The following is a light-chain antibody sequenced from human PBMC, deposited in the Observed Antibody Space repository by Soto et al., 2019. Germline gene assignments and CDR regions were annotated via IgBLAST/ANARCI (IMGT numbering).Light chain of an antibody. V-gene: IGKV3-15*01. CDR3: QQYNNWWT. CDR2: GAS. CDR1: QSVSSN. J-gene: IGKJ1*01. Sequence: IVMTQSPATLSVSPGERATLSCRASQSVSSNLAWYQQKPGQAPRLLIYGASMRATGIPARFSGSGSRTEFTHTISSLQSEDFAVYYCQQYNNWWTFGQGTKVEIK.